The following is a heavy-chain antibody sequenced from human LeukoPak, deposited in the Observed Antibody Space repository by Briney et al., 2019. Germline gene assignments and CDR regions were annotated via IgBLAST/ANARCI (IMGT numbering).Heavy chain of an antibody. D-gene: IGHD3-9*01. Sequence: GGSLRLSCAASGFTVSSNYMSWVRQAPGKGLEWVSVIYSGGSTYYADSVKGRFTISRDNSENTLYLQMNNLRAEDTAVYYCAKPYYDILTGYSPFDYWGQGTLVTVSS. CDR2: IYSGGST. J-gene: IGHJ4*02. CDR3: AKPYYDILTGYSPFDY. CDR1: GFTVSSNY. V-gene: IGHV3-53*01.